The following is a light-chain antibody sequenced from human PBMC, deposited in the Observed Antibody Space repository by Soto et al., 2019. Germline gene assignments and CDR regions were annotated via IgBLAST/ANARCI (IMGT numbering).Light chain of an antibody. CDR2: DAS. CDR1: QSVRSY. CDR3: QQGGT. V-gene: IGKV3-11*01. J-gene: IGKJ5*01. Sequence: EIVLTQSPATLSLSPGERATLSCRASQSVRSYLGWYQQRPGQAPRLLIYDASNRVTGILTRFSGSGSGTDFTLTISSREPEDFAVYYCQQGGTFGQGTRLEIK.